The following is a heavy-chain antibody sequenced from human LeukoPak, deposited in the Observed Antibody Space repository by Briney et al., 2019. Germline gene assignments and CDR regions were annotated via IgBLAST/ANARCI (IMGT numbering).Heavy chain of an antibody. CDR3: ASSYGSGRFDP. Sequence: PGGSLRLSCAASGFTFSSYWMHWVRQAPGKGLVWVSLINSAGCTTTYADSVKGRFTISRDNAKNTLYLQMNSLRAEDTAVYYCASSYGSGRFDPWGQGTLVTVSS. V-gene: IGHV3-74*01. CDR2: INSAGCTT. D-gene: IGHD3-10*01. J-gene: IGHJ5*02. CDR1: GFTFSSYW.